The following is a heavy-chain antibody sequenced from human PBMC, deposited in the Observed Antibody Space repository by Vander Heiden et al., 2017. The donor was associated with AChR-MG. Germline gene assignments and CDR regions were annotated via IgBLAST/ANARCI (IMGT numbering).Heavy chain of an antibody. J-gene: IGHJ3*02. CDR1: GFTFSNYG. CDR3: AKTLRDYYDGFDI. CDR2: ISYDGTNK. V-gene: IGHV3-30-3*01. Sequence: QVQLVESGGGVVQPGRSLRLSCAASGFTFSNYGMHWVRQAPGKGLEWVAVISYDGTNKNYEDSVKGRFTISRDNSKNTLYLQINSLREEDTSVYYCAKTLRDYYDGFDIWGQGTMVTVSS. D-gene: IGHD3-10*01.